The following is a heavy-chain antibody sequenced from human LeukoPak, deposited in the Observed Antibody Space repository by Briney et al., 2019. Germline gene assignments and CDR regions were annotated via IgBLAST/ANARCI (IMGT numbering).Heavy chain of an antibody. V-gene: IGHV3-7*01. Sequence: GGSLRLSCAASGFTFSSYWMSWVRQAPGKGLEWVANIKQDGSEKYYVDSVKGRFTISRDNAKNSLYLQMNSLRAEDTAVYYCARLGYDFWSGYSAYYFDYWGQGTLVTVSS. CDR2: IKQDGSEK. D-gene: IGHD3-3*01. CDR3: ARLGYDFWSGYSAYYFDY. CDR1: GFTFSSYW. J-gene: IGHJ4*02.